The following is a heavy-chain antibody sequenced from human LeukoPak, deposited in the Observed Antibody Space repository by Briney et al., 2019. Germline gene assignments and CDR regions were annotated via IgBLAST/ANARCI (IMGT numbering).Heavy chain of an antibody. J-gene: IGHJ3*02. Sequence: PSETLSLTCTVSGGSINSYYWSWIRQPPGKGLEWIGYIYYSGSTNYNPSLKSRVTISADTSKNQFSLKLSSVTAADTAVYYCARGKLGMEAFDIWGQGTMVTVSS. V-gene: IGHV4-59*01. D-gene: IGHD7-27*01. CDR3: ARGKLGMEAFDI. CDR1: GGSINSYY. CDR2: IYYSGST.